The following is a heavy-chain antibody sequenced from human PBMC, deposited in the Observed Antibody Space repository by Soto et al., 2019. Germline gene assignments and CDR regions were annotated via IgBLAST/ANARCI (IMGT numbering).Heavy chain of an antibody. CDR3: ARVWWDYYYYGMEV. D-gene: IGHD2-15*01. V-gene: IGHV1-18*01. CDR2: ISAYNGNT. Sequence: ASVKVSCKASGYTFTSYGISWVRQAPGQGLEWMGWISAYNGNTNYAQKLQGRVTMTTDTSTSTAYMELRSLRSDDTAVYYCARVWWDYYYYGMEVWGQGTTVTVSS. CDR1: GYTFTSYG. J-gene: IGHJ6*02.